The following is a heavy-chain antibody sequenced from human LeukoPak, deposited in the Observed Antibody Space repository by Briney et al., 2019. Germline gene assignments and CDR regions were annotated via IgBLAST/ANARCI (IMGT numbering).Heavy chain of an antibody. Sequence: GGSLRLSCAASGFTFSSYTMHWVRQAPGKGLEWVAVVSHNGPDKYYADSVKGRFTISRDNSKNTLYLQMSSLRADDTAVYHCARDDYWGQGTLVTVSS. V-gene: IGHV3-30-3*01. CDR1: GFTFSSYT. CDR2: VSHNGPDK. J-gene: IGHJ4*02. CDR3: ARDDY.